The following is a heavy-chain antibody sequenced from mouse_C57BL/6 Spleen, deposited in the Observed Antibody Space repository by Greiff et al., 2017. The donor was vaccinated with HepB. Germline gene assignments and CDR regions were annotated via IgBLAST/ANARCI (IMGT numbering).Heavy chain of an antibody. J-gene: IGHJ2*01. D-gene: IGHD1-1*01. V-gene: IGHV1-50*01. CDR3: ARGDYYGSRNGFDY. CDR1: GYTFTSYW. Sequence: QVQLKQPGAELVKPGASVKLSCKASGYTFTSYWMQWVKQRPGQGLEWIGEIDPSDSYTNYNQKFKGKATLTVDTSSSTAYMQLSSLTSEDSAVYYCARGDYYGSRNGFDYWGQGTTLTVSS. CDR2: IDPSDSYT.